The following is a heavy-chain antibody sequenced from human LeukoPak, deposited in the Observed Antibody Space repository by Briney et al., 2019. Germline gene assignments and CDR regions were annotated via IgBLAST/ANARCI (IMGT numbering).Heavy chain of an antibody. Sequence: SVKVSCKASGDTFSSYAISWVRQAPGQGLEWMGGIIPIFGTANYAQKFQGRVTITADESTSTAYMELSSLRSEDTAVYYCARVYDYVWGSPLSAFDIWGQGTMVTVSS. D-gene: IGHD3-16*01. CDR2: IIPIFGTA. V-gene: IGHV1-69*13. J-gene: IGHJ3*02. CDR1: GDTFSSYA. CDR3: ARVYDYVWGSPLSAFDI.